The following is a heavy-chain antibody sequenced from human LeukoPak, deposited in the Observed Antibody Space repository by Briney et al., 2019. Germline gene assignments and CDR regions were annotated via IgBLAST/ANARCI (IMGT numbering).Heavy chain of an antibody. V-gene: IGHV3-30*03. CDR2: ISYDGSNK. CDR1: GFTFSSYG. J-gene: IGHJ5*02. Sequence: GGSLRLSCAASGFTFSSYGMHWVRQAPGKGLEGVAVISYDGSNKYYADSVKGRFTISRDNSKNTLYLQMNSLRAEDTAVYYCAGWFGGAPSPRFDPWGQGTLVTVSS. D-gene: IGHD3-10*01. CDR3: AGWFGGAPSPRFDP.